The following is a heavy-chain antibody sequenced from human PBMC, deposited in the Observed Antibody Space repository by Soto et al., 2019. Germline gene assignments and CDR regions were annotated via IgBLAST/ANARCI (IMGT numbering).Heavy chain of an antibody. V-gene: IGHV4-34*12. J-gene: IGHJ6*02. Sequence: SETLSLTCAVYGGSFSAYYWSWVRQPPGKGLEWIGEIIHSESTKYNPSLKSRVTISVDTSKNQFSLELSSVTAADTAVYYCARQRPTDGRWEFANYYGMDVWGQGTPVTVSS. CDR1: GGSFSAYY. CDR3: ARQRPTDGRWEFANYYGMDV. CDR2: IIHSEST. D-gene: IGHD1-26*01.